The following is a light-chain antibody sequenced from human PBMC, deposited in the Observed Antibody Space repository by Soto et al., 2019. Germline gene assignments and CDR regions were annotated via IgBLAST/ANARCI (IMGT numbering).Light chain of an antibody. J-gene: IGKJ2*01. CDR2: AVT. Sequence: DIHMTQSPSSLSASVGDRVSIPCRAGQNISNYLNWYQQKPGKAPKLLIYAVTSLQIGVPSRFSGSGSGTDFTLTISGLLPEDFATYYCQQCYSAPFTFGQGARLDI. CDR3: QQCYSAPFT. V-gene: IGKV1-39*01. CDR1: QNISNY.